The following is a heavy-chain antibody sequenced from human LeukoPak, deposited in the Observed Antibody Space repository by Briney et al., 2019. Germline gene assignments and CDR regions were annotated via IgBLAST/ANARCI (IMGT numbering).Heavy chain of an antibody. CDR1: GYTFTSYD. CDR2: MNPNSGNT. Sequence: GASVKVSCKASGYTFTSYDINWVRQATGQGLEWMGWMNPNSGNTGYAQKFQGRVTMTRDTSISTAYMELSRLRSDDTAVYYCARDSSSSWYGVHWFDPWGQGTLVTVSS. V-gene: IGHV1-8*02. CDR3: ARDSSSSWYGVHWFDP. D-gene: IGHD6-13*01. J-gene: IGHJ5*02.